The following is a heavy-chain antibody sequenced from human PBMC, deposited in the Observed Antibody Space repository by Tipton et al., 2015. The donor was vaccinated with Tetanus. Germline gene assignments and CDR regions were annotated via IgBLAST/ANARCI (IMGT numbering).Heavy chain of an antibody. CDR3: ARGHLGLCDS. Sequence: TLSLTCAVSGGSISSSNWWSWVRQPPGKGLEWIADMYHEGTTNYNPSFKGRVTTSIDKSKNQFFLEVRSVTAADTAVYFCARGHLGLCDSWGQGTLVTVSS. V-gene: IGHV4-4*01. CDR1: GGSISSSNW. D-gene: IGHD7-27*01. CDR2: MYHEGTT. J-gene: IGHJ4*02.